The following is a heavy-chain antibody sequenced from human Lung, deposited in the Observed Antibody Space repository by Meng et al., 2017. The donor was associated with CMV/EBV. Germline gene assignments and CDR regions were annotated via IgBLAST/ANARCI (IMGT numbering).Heavy chain of an antibody. CDR1: FSSYS. D-gene: IGHD5-18*01. V-gene: IGHV3-21*01. Sequence: FSSYSMNWVGQAPGKGLEWVSSISSSSSYIYYADSVKSRFTISRDNAKNSLYLQMNSLRAEDTAVYYCARPPSAAVDTAMVPPYFDYWGQGTLVTVSS. J-gene: IGHJ4*02. CDR2: ISSSSSYI. CDR3: ARPPSAAVDTAMVPPYFDY.